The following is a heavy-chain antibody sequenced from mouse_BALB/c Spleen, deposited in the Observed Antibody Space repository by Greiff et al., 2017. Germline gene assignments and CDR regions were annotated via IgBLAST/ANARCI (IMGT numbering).Heavy chain of an antibody. J-gene: IGHJ4*01. CDR1: GFDFSRYW. CDR3: ARQGITTVAATGDY. V-gene: IGHV4-1*02. D-gene: IGHD1-1*01. CDR2: INPDSSTI. Sequence: EVKLLESGGGLVQPGGSLKLSCAASGFDFSRYWMSWVRQAPGKGLEWIGEINPDSSTINYTPSLKDKFIISRDNAKNTLYLQLSKVRSEDTALYYCARQGITTVAATGDYWGQGTSVTVSS.